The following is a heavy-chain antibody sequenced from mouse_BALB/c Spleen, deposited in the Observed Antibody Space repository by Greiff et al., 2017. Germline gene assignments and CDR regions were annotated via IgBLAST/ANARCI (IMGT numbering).Heavy chain of an antibody. J-gene: IGHJ3*01. CDR2: IDPETGGT. CDR3: TRWGCAY. V-gene: IGHV1-15*01. Sequence: QVQLQQSGAELVRPGASVTLSCKASGYTFTDYEMHWVKQTPVHGLEWIGAIDPETGGTAYNQKFKGKATLTADKSSSTAYMELRSLTSEDSAVYYCTRWGCAYWGQGTLGTVSA. CDR1: GYTFTDYE.